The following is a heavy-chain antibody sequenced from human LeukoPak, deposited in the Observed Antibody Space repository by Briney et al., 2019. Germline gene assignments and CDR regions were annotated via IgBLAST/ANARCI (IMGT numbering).Heavy chain of an antibody. V-gene: IGHV3-13*01. Sequence: GGSLRLSCAASGFTFSSYDMHWVRQATGKGLEWVSAIGTAGDTYYPGSVKGRFTISREKAKNSLYLQMNSLRAGDTAVYYCARGGGGYSGYDPLDYWGQGTLVTVSS. J-gene: IGHJ4*02. CDR2: IGTAGDT. CDR3: ARGGGGYSGYDPLDY. CDR1: GFTFSSYD. D-gene: IGHD5-12*01.